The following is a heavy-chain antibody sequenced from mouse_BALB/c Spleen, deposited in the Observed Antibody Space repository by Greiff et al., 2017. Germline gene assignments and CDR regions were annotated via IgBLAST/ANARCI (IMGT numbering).Heavy chain of an antibody. CDR3: ARGYDCAMDY. V-gene: IGHV1S81*02. CDR2: INPSNGRT. D-gene: IGHD2-4*01. J-gene: IGHJ4*01. Sequence: VQLQQPGAELVKPGASVKLSCKASGYTFTSYWMHWVKQRPGQGLEWIGEINPSNGRTNYNEKFKSKATLTVDKSSSTAYMQLSSLTSEDSAVYYCARGYDCAMDYWGQGTSVTVSS. CDR1: GYTFTSYW.